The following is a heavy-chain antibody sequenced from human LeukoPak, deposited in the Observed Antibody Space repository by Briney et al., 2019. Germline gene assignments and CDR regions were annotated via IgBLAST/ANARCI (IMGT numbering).Heavy chain of an antibody. CDR1: GYTFTGYY. V-gene: IGHV1-2*02. D-gene: IGHD3-9*01. J-gene: IGHJ5*02. Sequence: ASVKVSCKASGYTFTGYYMHWVRQAPGQGLEWMGWINPNSGGTNYAQKFQGRVTMTRDTSISTAYMELSRLRSDDTAVYYCAREWTYYDILTGYSHNWFDPWGQGTLVTVSS. CDR3: AREWTYYDILTGYSHNWFDP. CDR2: INPNSGGT.